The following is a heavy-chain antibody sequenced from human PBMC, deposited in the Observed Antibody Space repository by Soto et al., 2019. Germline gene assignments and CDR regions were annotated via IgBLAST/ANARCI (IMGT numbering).Heavy chain of an antibody. CDR3: TRREYSSSSPKAYYYYMDV. CDR2: IRSKANSYAT. CDR1: GFTFSGSA. J-gene: IGHJ6*03. D-gene: IGHD6-6*01. V-gene: IGHV3-73*01. Sequence: GGSLRLSCAASGFTFSGSAVHWVRQASGKGLEWVGRIRSKANSYATAYAASVKGRFTISRDDSKNTAYLQMNSLKTEDTAVYYCTRREYSSSSPKAYYYYMDVWGKGTTVTVSS.